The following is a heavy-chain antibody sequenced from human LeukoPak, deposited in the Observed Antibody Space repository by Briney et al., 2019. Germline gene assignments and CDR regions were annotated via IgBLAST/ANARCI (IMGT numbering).Heavy chain of an antibody. Sequence: GGSLRLSCAASGFSFSSYWMSWVRQAPGKGLEWVANIKQDGSEKYYVDSVKGRFTISRDNAKNSLYLQMNSLRAEDTAVYYCARDTGIAAAGYYYYYMDVWGKGTTVTISS. CDR1: GFSFSSYW. D-gene: IGHD6-13*01. CDR3: ARDTGIAAAGYYYYYMDV. CDR2: IKQDGSEK. V-gene: IGHV3-7*01. J-gene: IGHJ6*03.